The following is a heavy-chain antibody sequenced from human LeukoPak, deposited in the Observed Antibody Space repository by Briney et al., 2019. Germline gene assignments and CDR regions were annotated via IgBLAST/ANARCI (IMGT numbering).Heavy chain of an antibody. CDR2: IIPILGIA. J-gene: IGHJ6*02. CDR1: GGTFSSYA. V-gene: IGHV1-69*04. Sequence: SVKVSCKASGGTFSSYAISWVRQAPGQGLEWMGRIIPILGIANYAQKFQGRVTITADKSTSTAYMELSSLRSEDTAVYYCARAVWFGERGVDVWGQGTTVTVSS. CDR3: ARAVWFGERGVDV. D-gene: IGHD3-10*01.